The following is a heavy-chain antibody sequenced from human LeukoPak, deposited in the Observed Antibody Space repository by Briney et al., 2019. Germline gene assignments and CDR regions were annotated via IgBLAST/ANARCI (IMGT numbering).Heavy chain of an antibody. J-gene: IGHJ4*02. CDR3: ARESGYSYGPTFDY. CDR2: IHGDGRTT. V-gene: IGHV3-74*01. D-gene: IGHD5-18*01. Sequence: GGSLRLSCAASGFTFSSYWIHWVRQVPGKGLVWVSRIHGDGRTTTYADSVKGRFTISRDNAKNSLYLQMNSLRAEDTSVYYCARESGYSYGPTFDYWGQGTLVTVSS. CDR1: GFTFSSYW.